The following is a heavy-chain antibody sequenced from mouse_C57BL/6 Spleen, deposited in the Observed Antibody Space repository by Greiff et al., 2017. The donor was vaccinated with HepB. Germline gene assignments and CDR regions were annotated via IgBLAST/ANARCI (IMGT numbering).Heavy chain of an antibody. V-gene: IGHV5-17*01. CDR1: GFTFSDYG. CDR3: ARGYSNYDYFDY. Sequence: EVQLVESGGGLVKPGGSLKLSCAASGFTFSDYGMHWVRQAPEKGLEWVAYISTGSSTNYYADTVKGRFTISRDTATNTLFLQMSSLTSEDAAMYYCARGYSNYDYFDYWGQGTTLTVSS. D-gene: IGHD2-5*01. J-gene: IGHJ2*01. CDR2: ISTGSSTN.